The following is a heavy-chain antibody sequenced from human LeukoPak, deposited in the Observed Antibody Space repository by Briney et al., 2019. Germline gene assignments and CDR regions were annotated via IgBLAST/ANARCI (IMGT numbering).Heavy chain of an antibody. CDR1: GFTFSNYW. J-gene: IGHJ4*02. D-gene: IGHD5-18*01. V-gene: IGHV3-74*01. CDR3: APEGGNSYDY. CDR2: INSDGNTT. Sequence: GGSLRLSCAASGFTFSNYWMNWVRQAPGKGLVWVSRINSDGNTTTYADSVKGRFTISRDNAKNTLYLQMNSLTAEDTAVYYCAPEGGNSYDYWGQGTLVTVSS.